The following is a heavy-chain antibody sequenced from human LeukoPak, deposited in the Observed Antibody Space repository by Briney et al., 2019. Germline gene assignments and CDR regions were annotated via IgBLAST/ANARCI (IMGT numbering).Heavy chain of an antibody. CDR1: GGSISSGDYY. Sequence: SETLSLTCTVSGGSISSGDYYWSWIRQPPGKGLEWIGYIYYSGSTYYNPSLKSRVTISVDTSKNQFSLKLSSVTAADTAVYYCARAGGQQLVVGLDYWGQGTLVTVSS. D-gene: IGHD6-13*01. CDR3: ARAGGQQLVVGLDY. CDR2: IYYSGST. V-gene: IGHV4-30-4*01. J-gene: IGHJ4*02.